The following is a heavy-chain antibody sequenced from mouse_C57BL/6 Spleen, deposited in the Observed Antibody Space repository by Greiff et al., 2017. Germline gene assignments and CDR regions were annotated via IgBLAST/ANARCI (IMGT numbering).Heavy chain of an antibody. Sequence: EVQLVESGGDLVKPGGSLKLSCAASGFTFSSYGMSWVRQTPDKRLEWVATISSGGSYTYYPASVKGRYTISRDNAKNTLYLQMGSLKSEDTARYYDASRDSSGPAYFDYWGQGTTLTVSS. CDR3: ASRDSSGPAYFDY. CDR1: GFTFSSYG. D-gene: IGHD3-2*02. CDR2: ISSGGSYT. J-gene: IGHJ2*01. V-gene: IGHV5-6*01.